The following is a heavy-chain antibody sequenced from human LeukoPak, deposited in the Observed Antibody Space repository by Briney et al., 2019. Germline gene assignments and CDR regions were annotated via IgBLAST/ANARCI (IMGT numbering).Heavy chain of an antibody. Sequence: PSETLSLTCTVSGASVSGSPYYWGWIRQPPGKGLEWIGSIYSSGSTYYNASLQSRVTISIETSKNQISLRLNSVTAADTAVYYCARLAVAGPVQESFDYWGQGTLVTVSS. V-gene: IGHV4-39*01. J-gene: IGHJ4*02. CDR2: IYSSGST. D-gene: IGHD6-19*01. CDR3: ARLAVAGPVQESFDY. CDR1: GASVSGSPYY.